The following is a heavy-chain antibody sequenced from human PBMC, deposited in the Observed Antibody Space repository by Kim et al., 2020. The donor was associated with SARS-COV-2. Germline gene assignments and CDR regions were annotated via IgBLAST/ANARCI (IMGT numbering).Heavy chain of an antibody. J-gene: IGHJ6*01. V-gene: IGHV3-64*01. CDR2: FSRAGGTT. CDR3: ARGGRLGDLWSGYSV. Sequence: GGSLRLSCAASGFTFSSYGLHWVRQAPGKGLEYVSGFSRAGGTTRYANSVTGRFTVSRDNSKSTLYLQMGSLRPEDMGVYYCARGGRLGDLWSGYSVWGQGTTVIVSS. CDR1: GFTFSSYG. D-gene: IGHD3-3*01.